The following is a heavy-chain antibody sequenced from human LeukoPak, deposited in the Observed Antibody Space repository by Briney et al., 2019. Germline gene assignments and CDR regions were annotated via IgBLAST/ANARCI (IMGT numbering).Heavy chain of an antibody. D-gene: IGHD2-15*01. Sequence: ASVKVSCKASGYTFTGYYMHWVRQAPGQGLEWMGWINPNSGGTHYAQKFQGRVTMTRDTSISTSYMELSSLRSDDTAVYYCARVNRYEEYCSGGSCSDGDAFDIWGQGTMVTVSS. J-gene: IGHJ3*02. CDR1: GYTFTGYY. V-gene: IGHV1-2*02. CDR2: INPNSGGT. CDR3: ARVNRYEEYCSGGSCSDGDAFDI.